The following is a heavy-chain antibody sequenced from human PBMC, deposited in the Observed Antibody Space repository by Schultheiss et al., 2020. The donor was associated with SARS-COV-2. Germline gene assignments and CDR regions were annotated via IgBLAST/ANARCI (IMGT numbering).Heavy chain of an antibody. CDR1: GYTFTGYY. Sequence: ASVKVSCKASGYTFTGYYMHWVRQAPGQGLEWMGWINPKSGGTNYAQKFQGRVTITADESTSTAYMELSSLRSEDTAVYYCAREGGTNGDYWGQGTLVTVSS. CDR2: INPKSGGT. V-gene: IGHV1-2*02. J-gene: IGHJ4*02. D-gene: IGHD2-8*01. CDR3: AREGGTNGDY.